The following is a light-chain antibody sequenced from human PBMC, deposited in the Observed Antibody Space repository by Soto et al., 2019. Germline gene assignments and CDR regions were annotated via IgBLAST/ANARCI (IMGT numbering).Light chain of an antibody. CDR1: QSVSSSY. J-gene: IGKJ4*01. Sequence: EIVLTQSPGTLSLSPGERATLSCRASQSVSSSYLAWYQQKPGQAPRLLIYGASSRATGIPDRFRGSGSGTDFTLTINRLEPEDFAVYYCQQYGSSPLTFGGGTKVEIK. V-gene: IGKV3-20*01. CDR2: GAS. CDR3: QQYGSSPLT.